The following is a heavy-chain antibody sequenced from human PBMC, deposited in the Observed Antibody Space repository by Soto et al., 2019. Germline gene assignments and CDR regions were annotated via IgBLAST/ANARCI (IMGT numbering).Heavy chain of an antibody. D-gene: IGHD6-13*01. V-gene: IGHV1-3*01. Sequence: QVQLVQSGTEVKKPGASVKVSCKDSGYTFTHYGIHWVRQAPGQRLEWMGWLNAANGDTIYSPRFQGRVTITRDTSASTAYMELSSLRSEDTAVYYCVRSHVSATGIDWRDPWGQGTLVTVAS. CDR3: VRSHVSATGIDWRDP. J-gene: IGHJ5*02. CDR2: LNAANGDT. CDR1: GYTFTHYG.